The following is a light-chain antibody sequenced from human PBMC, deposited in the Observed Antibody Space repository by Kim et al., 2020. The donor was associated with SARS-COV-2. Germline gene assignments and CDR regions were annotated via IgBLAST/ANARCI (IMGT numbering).Light chain of an antibody. CDR3: ASWDDSLIGPV. CDR2: SNN. J-gene: IGLJ3*02. V-gene: IGLV1-44*01. Sequence: QSVLTQPPSASGTPGQRVTISCSGSASNVGTNTVTWYQQLPGMAPKLLIYSNNQRPSGVPDRFSGSKSDTSASLAISGLQSEDEADYHCASWDDSLIGPVFGGGTPLTVL. CDR1: ASNVGTNT.